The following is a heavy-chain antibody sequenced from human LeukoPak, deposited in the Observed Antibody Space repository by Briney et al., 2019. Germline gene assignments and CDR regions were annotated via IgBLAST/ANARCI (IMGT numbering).Heavy chain of an antibody. CDR3: AIAQYYDFWMDV. V-gene: IGHV3-21*01. CDR2: ISGSSSYI. CDR1: GFTFSSYS. J-gene: IGHJ6*04. Sequence: GGSLRLSCAASGFTFSSYSMNWVRQAPGKGLEWVSSISGSSSYIYYTDSVKGRFTISRDNTKNTLYLHMNSLRAEETGMFYFAIAQYYDFWMDVWGKRTTVTVSS. D-gene: IGHD3-3*01.